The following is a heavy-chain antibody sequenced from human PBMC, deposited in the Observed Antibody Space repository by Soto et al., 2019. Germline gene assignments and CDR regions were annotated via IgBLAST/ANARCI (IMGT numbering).Heavy chain of an antibody. J-gene: IGHJ6*02. Sequence: QVQLVESGGGVVQPGRSLRLSCAASGFTFSSYGMHWVRQAPGKGLEWVAVISYDGSNKYYADSVKGRFTVSRDNSKNTLYLQMNSLRAEDAAVYYCAKGMTTVTYYGMDVWGQGTTVTVSS. V-gene: IGHV3-30*18. D-gene: IGHD4-4*01. CDR2: ISYDGSNK. CDR3: AKGMTTVTYYGMDV. CDR1: GFTFSSYG.